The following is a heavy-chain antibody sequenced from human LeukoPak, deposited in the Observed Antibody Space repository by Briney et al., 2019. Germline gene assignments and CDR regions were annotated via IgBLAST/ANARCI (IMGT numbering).Heavy chain of an antibody. CDR1: GFTFSSYA. D-gene: IGHD5-18*01. V-gene: IGHV3-64D*09. Sequence: PGGSLRLSCSASGFTFSSYALHWVRQAPGKGLEDVSSISRNGDSTYYADSVKGRFTISRDNSKNTLYLQMSSLRAEDTAIYYCVKDLGQVWLFDYWGQGTLVTVSS. CDR3: VKDLGQVWLFDY. J-gene: IGHJ4*02. CDR2: ISRNGDST.